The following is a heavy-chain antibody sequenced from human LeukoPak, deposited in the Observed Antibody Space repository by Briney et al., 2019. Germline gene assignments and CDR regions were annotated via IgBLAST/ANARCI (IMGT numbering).Heavy chain of an antibody. D-gene: IGHD6-19*01. Sequence: GGSLRLSCAASGFTFSNYDFVWVRQAPGKGLEWVSYISVSGSSTQYSDSVRGRFTISRDNARNSLFLQRNGLRAEDTAVYYCARNGLGLHYWGQGTLVTVSS. V-gene: IGHV3-48*03. CDR1: GFTFSNYD. CDR3: ARNGLGLHY. CDR2: ISVSGSST. J-gene: IGHJ4*02.